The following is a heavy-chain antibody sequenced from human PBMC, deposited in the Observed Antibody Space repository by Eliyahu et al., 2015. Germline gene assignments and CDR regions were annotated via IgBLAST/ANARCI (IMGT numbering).Heavy chain of an antibody. V-gene: IGHV3-23*01. CDR2: XSAGGGTR. J-gene: IGHJ3*02. Sequence: EVQVLESGGGLVQPGGSLRLSCAASGFSFSNYAMTWVRQAPGKGXEWVSTXSAGGGTRYYADSVQGRFTISSDNSKNILFLQMNSLRAEDTAVYYCAKEIPGPYCGGVCALDIWGQGTMVTVSS. CDR3: AKEIPGPYCGGVCALDI. CDR1: GFSFSNYA. D-gene: IGHD2-21*01.